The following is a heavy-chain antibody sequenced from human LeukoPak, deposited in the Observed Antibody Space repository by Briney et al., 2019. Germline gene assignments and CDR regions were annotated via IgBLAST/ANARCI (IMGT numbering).Heavy chain of an antibody. Sequence: GGSLRLSCAASGFIFDDYAMQWVRQGPGKGLEWVSLISWDGSITHYADSVKGRFTISRDNSKNSLSLQMNSLSPEDTALYYCAKSGDYGAASSPDSWGQGTLVTVSS. CDR3: AKSGDYGAASSPDS. CDR2: ISWDGSIT. D-gene: IGHD4/OR15-4a*01. CDR1: GFIFDDYA. J-gene: IGHJ4*02. V-gene: IGHV3-43D*03.